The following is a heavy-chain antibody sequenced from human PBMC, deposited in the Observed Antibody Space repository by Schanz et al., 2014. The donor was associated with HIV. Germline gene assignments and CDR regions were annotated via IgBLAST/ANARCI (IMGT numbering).Heavy chain of an antibody. CDR3: AKDRNQYDSRYIGKGNYYYYYGMDV. V-gene: IGHV3-30*18. CDR1: GFNFNNYA. CDR2: ISYDGRNK. Sequence: QEQLVESGGGLEQPGGSLRLSCAASGFNFNNYAMTWVRQAPGKGLEGLAVISYDGRNKKFANSVKGRFTISRDNSKNTVYLQAKSLRPEDTAVYYCAKDRNQYDSRYIGKGNYYYYYGMDVWGQGTTVTVSS. J-gene: IGHJ6*02. D-gene: IGHD3-22*01.